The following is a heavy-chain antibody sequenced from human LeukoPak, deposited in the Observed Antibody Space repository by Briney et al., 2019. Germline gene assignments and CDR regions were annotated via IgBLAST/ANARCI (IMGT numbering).Heavy chain of an antibody. D-gene: IGHD1-7*01. Sequence: SQTLSLTCTVSGASISSSGSYWTWIRQHPGKGLEWIAYIYYTGSIYYNPSLKSRVTMSVDTSKNQFSLKLNSVTAADTAVYYCARERSVGLGTSYYHYGVDVWGQVTSVTVSS. CDR2: IYYTGSI. CDR3: ARERSVGLGTSYYHYGVDV. J-gene: IGHJ6*02. CDR1: GASISSSGSY. V-gene: IGHV4-31*03.